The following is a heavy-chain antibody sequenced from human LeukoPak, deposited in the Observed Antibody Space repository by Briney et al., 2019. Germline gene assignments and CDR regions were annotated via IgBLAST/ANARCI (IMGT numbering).Heavy chain of an antibody. J-gene: IGHJ4*02. D-gene: IGHD2-15*01. V-gene: IGHV1-69*05. CDR3: ARGPVRYCSGGSCYDYFDY. CDR1: GGTFSSYA. CDR2: IIPIFGTA. Sequence: SVKVSCKASGGTFSSYAISWVRQAPGQGLEWMGGIIPIFGTANYAQKFQGRVTITTDESTSTAYMEPSSLRSEDTAVYYCARGPVRYCSGGSCYDYFDYWGQGTLVTVSS.